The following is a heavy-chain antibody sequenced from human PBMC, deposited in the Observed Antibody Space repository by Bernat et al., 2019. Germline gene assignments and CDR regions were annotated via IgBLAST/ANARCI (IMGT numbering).Heavy chain of an antibody. CDR1: GFTFSSYA. CDR3: ARLGLGGHYYDSSGYYDYFDC. V-gene: IGHV3-30-3*01. CDR2: ISYDGSNK. D-gene: IGHD3-22*01. J-gene: IGHJ4*02. Sequence: QVQLVESGGGVVQPGRSLRLSCAASGFTFSSYAMHWVRQAPGKGLEWVAVISYDGSNKNYADSVKGRFSISRDNSKNTLYLQMNSLRAEDTAVYYCARLGLGGHYYDSSGYYDYFDCWGQGTLVTVSS.